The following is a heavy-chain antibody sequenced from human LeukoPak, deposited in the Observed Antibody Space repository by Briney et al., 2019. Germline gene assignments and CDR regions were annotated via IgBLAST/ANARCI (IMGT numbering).Heavy chain of an antibody. Sequence: SETLSLTCTVSGGSVSSNIYYWNWIRQPPGKGLEWIGYIYYCGSTNYNPSLKSRVTISVNTSKNQSSLKLTSLTAADTAVYYCAREDSSGYLGYWGQGTLVTVSS. CDR3: AREDSSGYLGY. D-gene: IGHD3-22*01. V-gene: IGHV4-61*01. CDR2: IYYCGST. CDR1: GGSVSSNIYY. J-gene: IGHJ4*02.